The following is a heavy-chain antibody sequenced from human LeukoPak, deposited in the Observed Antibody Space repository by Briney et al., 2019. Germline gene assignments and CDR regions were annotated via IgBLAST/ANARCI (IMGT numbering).Heavy chain of an antibody. V-gene: IGHV3-48*01. CDR3: ASQKLDDFCTVAAPRGDCYSSFDS. CDR1: GFTFSSLS. Sequence: AGGSLRLSCEASGFTFSSLSMDWVRQAPGTGLEWVSHISSIGDTKHYADSVKGRFTISRDNARNSLYLQMNSLRAEDTAIYYCASQKLDDFCTVAAPRGDCYSSFDSWGQGTLVTVSA. J-gene: IGHJ4*02. CDR2: ISSIGDTK. D-gene: IGHD2-21*01.